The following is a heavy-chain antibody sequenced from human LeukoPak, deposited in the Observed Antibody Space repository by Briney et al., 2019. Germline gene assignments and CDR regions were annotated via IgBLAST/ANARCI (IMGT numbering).Heavy chain of an antibody. CDR2: VYSGGST. Sequence: PGGSLRLSCAASGFTVSSNYTSWVRQAPGKGLEWVSVVYSGGSTYYADSVKGRFTISRDNSKNTLYLQMNSLRAEDTAVYYCARGPRITSHFDWLWVDYWGQGTLVTVSS. V-gene: IGHV3-53*01. CDR1: GFTVSSNY. J-gene: IGHJ4*02. CDR3: ARGPRITSHFDWLWVDY. D-gene: IGHD3-9*01.